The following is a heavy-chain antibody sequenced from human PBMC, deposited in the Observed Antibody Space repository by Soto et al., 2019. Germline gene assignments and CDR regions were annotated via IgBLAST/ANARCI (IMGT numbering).Heavy chain of an antibody. CDR2: ISYNGRST. CDR1: GFAFTSYA. J-gene: IGHJ4*02. V-gene: IGHV3-23*05. D-gene: IGHD4-4*01. Sequence: PGGSLRLSCEASGFAFTSYAMSWVRQAPGKGLEWVSSISYNGRSTYYAGSVRGRVTISRDNPRNTVFLRMTSLRAEDTAVYYCTKDRFPHTNYIYFDNWGRGTQVTVSS. CDR3: TKDRFPHTNYIYFDN.